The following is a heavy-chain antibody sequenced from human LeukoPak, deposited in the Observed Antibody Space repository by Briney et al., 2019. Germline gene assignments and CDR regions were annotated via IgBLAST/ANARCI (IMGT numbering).Heavy chain of an antibody. Sequence: ETLSLTCTVSGGSISSSSYYWGWVRQPPGKGLEWIGSIFYSGSTYYNPSLKSRVTISVDTSKNQFSLKLSSVTAADTAVYYCARHVGYCSGGSCYGPLLNYYGMDVRGQGTTVTVSS. V-gene: IGHV4-39*01. CDR1: GGSISSSSYY. CDR2: IFYSGST. J-gene: IGHJ6*02. D-gene: IGHD2-15*01. CDR3: ARHVGYCSGGSCYGPLLNYYGMDV.